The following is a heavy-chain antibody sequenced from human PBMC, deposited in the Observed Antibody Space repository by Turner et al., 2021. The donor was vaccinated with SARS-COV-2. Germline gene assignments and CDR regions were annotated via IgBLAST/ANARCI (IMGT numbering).Heavy chain of an antibody. CDR1: GRSISSGAYY. CDR2: IYYSGTT. D-gene: IGHD3-22*01. V-gene: IGHV4-31*03. CDR3: ASYYYDSSGYHYAFYY. J-gene: IGHJ4*02. Sequence: QVRLQESGPGLLKPSQTLSLTCTFSGRSISSGAYYWSWIRQHPGKGLEWIGYIYYSGTTDYNPSLESRVTISVDTSKNQFSLKLSSVTAADTAVYYCASYYYDSSGYHYAFYYWGQGTLVTVSS.